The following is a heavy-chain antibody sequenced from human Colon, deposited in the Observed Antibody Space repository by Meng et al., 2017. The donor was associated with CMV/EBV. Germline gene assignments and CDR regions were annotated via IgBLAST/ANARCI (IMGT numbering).Heavy chain of an antibody. D-gene: IGHD6-13*01. J-gene: IGHJ3*02. V-gene: IGHV3-21*01. CDR3: AVEYTGSRQNAFDI. Sequence: GGSLRLSCAASGFTFSSYSMNWVRQAPGKGLEWVSSISSSSSYIYYADSVKGRFTISRDNARNSLYLQMNSLRAEDTAVYYCAVEYTGSRQNAFDIWGQGTLVTVSS. CDR2: ISSSSSYI. CDR1: GFTFSSYS.